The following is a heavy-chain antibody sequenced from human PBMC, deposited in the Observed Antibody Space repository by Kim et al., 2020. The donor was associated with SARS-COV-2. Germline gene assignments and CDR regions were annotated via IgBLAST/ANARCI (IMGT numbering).Heavy chain of an antibody. CDR1: GFTFSSYG. CDR2: ISYDGSNK. CDR3: ARDANRGYSYGWTYYYYG. Sequence: GGSLRLSCAASGFTFSSYGMHWVRQAPGKGLEWVAVISYDGSNKNYADSVKGRFTISRDNSKDTLYLQMNSLRAEDTAVYYGARDANRGYSYGWTYYYYG. D-gene: IGHD5-18*01. J-gene: IGHJ6*01. V-gene: IGHV3-30*04.